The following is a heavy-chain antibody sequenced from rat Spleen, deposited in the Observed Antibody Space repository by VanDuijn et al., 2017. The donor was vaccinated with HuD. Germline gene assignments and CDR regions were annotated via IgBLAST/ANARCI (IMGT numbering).Heavy chain of an antibody. Sequence: QVQLKESGPDLVPPSQTLSLTCPVHGFSLTSYHLSWVRQPPGKGLEWTGVIWTGGSTAYNLALKSRLTISRDTSKSQVFLKMNSLQTEDTAIYFCTSPFRWFAYWGQGTLVTVSS. J-gene: IGHJ3*01. V-gene: IGHV2-43*01. CDR3: TSPFRWFAY. CDR1: GFSLTSYH. CDR2: IWTGGST.